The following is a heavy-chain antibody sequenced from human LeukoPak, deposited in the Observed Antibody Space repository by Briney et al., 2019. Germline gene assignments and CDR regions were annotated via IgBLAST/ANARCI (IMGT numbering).Heavy chain of an antibody. D-gene: IGHD3-22*01. CDR2: ISHSGSRT. CDR1: GFTFSSYA. J-gene: IGHJ4*02. Sequence: SGGSLRLSCAASGFTFSSYAMSWVRQAPGKGLEWVSGISHSGSRTYYADSVKGRFTISRDNFKNTVYLQMNSLRAEDTAVYYCAKVSGDSSGCFDYWGQGTLVTVSS. V-gene: IGHV3-23*01. CDR3: AKVSGDSSGCFDY.